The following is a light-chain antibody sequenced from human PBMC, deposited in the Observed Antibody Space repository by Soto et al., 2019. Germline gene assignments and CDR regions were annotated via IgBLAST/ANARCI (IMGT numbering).Light chain of an antibody. J-gene: IGKJ4*01. Sequence: AIQLTQSPSSLSASVGDRVTITCRASQGISSALAWYQQNPGKAPKLLIYDASSLESGVPSRFSGSGSGTNFTLTISNLQPEDFATYYWQQFNNYPVTFAGETKVEIK. CDR1: QGISSA. CDR3: QQFNNYPVT. CDR2: DAS. V-gene: IGKV1D-13*01.